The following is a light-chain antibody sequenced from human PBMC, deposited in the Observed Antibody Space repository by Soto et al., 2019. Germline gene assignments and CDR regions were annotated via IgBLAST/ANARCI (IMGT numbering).Light chain of an antibody. CDR2: KVS. CDR3: MQGTHRPPT. Sequence: FVMTQSPLSLPVTLGQPASISCSSIQSLLYSDGNTYLNWFHHRPGQSPRRLIYKVSIRTSGVPDRFSGSGAGTYFTLKISRVEAEDVGIYFCMQGTHRPPTFGQGTKVDIK. V-gene: IGKV2-30*01. CDR1: QSLLYSDGNTY. J-gene: IGKJ1*01.